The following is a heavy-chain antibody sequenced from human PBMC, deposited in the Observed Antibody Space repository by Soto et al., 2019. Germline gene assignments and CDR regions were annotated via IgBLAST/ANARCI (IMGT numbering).Heavy chain of an antibody. D-gene: IGHD2-15*01. CDR3: AREDGGGPLDY. J-gene: IGHJ4*02. Sequence: LESGGGPVQPGGSLRLSCEASGFLFSGYFMNWVRQAPGKGLEWVAYITGSGAETEYADSVKGRFTISRDNSRNTVSLQMNSLRVEDTAVNYCAREDGGGPLDYWGQGTLVSVSS. CDR2: ITGSGAET. V-gene: IGHV3-23*01. CDR1: GFLFSGYF.